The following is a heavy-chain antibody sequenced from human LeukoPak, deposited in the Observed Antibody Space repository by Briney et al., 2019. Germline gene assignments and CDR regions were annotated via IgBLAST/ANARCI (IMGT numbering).Heavy chain of an antibody. V-gene: IGHV4-61*02. CDR3: ALGILRGAIDF. CDR2: IYTSGST. CDR1: GGSISSGSWY. Sequence: SETLSRTCTVSGGSISSGSWYWSWIRQPAGKGLEWIGRIYTSGSTNYNPSLKSRVTISVDTSKNQFSLKLRSVTAADTAVYYCALGILRGAIDFWGQGTQVIVSS. D-gene: IGHD1-26*01. J-gene: IGHJ4*02.